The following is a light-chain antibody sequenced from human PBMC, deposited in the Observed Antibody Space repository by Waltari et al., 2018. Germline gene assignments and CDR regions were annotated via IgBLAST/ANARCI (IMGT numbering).Light chain of an antibody. CDR1: QNINNY. J-gene: IGKJ2*01. V-gene: IGKV1-39*01. CDR2: AAS. Sequence: IRMTQPPSSLSASVGDRVTITCRSSQNINNYLNWYQQKPGKAPKLLFYAASTLQRGVPSRFSGSGSRADFTLSISRLQPEEFATYFGEQSTRTPWYPFGPGTKLEI. CDR3: EQSTRTPWYP.